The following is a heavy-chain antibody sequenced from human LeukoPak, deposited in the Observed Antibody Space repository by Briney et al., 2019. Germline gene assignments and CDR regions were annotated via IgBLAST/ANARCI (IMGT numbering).Heavy chain of an antibody. V-gene: IGHV3-23*01. CDR3: AKVRDYYYYGMDV. J-gene: IGHJ6*02. Sequence: GGSLRLSCAASGFTFDDYGMSWVRQAPGKGLEWVSGISATGGSTYQADSVKGRFTMSRDNYKNTLYLQMNSLRVEDTAVYYCAKVRDYYYYGMDVWGQGTTVTVSS. CDR2: ISATGGST. CDR1: GFTFDDYG.